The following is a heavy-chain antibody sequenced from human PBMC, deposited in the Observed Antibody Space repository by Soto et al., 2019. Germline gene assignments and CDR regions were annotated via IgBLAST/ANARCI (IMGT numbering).Heavy chain of an antibody. CDR2: INAGNGNT. Sequence: QVQLVQSGAEEKKPGASVKVSCKASGYTFTSYAMHWVRQAPVQRLEWMGWINAGNGNTKYSQKFQGRVTITRDTAASTAYMELSSLRSEDTAMYYCARSPGGPMTPGDYWGQGTLVTVSS. V-gene: IGHV1-3*05. CDR3: ARSPGGPMTPGDY. CDR1: GYTFTSYA. J-gene: IGHJ4*02. D-gene: IGHD3-10*01.